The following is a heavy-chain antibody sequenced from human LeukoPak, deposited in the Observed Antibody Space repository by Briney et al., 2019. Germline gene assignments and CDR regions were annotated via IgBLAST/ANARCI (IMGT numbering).Heavy chain of an antibody. CDR2: IIPIFGTA. J-gene: IGHJ4*02. Sequence: ASVKVSCKASGGTFSSYAISWVRQAPGQGLEWMGGIIPIFGTANYAQKFQGRVTITADESTSTAYMELSSLRSEDTAVYYCARGTTYNYYYSYFDYWGQGTLVTVSS. CDR1: GGTFSSYA. V-gene: IGHV1-69*13. D-gene: IGHD1-20*01. CDR3: ARGTTYNYYYSYFDY.